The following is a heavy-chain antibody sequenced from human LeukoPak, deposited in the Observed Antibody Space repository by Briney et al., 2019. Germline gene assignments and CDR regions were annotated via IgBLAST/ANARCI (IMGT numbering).Heavy chain of an antibody. CDR1: GYSFTSYW. D-gene: IGHD3-9*01. CDR2: IYPGDSDT. V-gene: IGHV5-51*01. CDR3: ARLTNYDILTGYYAGLYYFDY. J-gene: IGHJ4*02. Sequence: GESLKISCKGSGYSFTSYWIGWVRQMPGKGLEWMGTIYPGDSDTAYSPSFQGQVTISADKSISTAYLQWSSLKASDTAMYYCARLTNYDILTGYYAGLYYFDYWGQGTLVTVSS.